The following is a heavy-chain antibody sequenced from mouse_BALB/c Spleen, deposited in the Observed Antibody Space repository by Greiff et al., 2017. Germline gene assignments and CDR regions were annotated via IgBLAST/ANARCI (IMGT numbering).Heavy chain of an antibody. CDR3: ARHHSPLHYDYDEGYAMDY. D-gene: IGHD2-4*01. J-gene: IGHJ4*01. CDR2: INSNGGST. CDR1: GFTFSSYY. V-gene: IGHV5-6-2*01. Sequence: EVQRVESGGGLVKLGGSLKLSCAASGFTFSSYYMSWVRQTPEKRLELVAAINSNGGSTYYPDTVKGRFTISRDNAKNTLYLQMSSLKSEDTALYYCARHHSPLHYDYDEGYAMDYWGQGTSVTVSS.